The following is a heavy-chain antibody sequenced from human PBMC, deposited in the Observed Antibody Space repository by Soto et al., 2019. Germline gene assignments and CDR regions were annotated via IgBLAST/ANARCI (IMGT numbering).Heavy chain of an antibody. J-gene: IGHJ6*03. CDR2: MNPNSGNT. Sequence: ASVKVSCKASGYTFTSYAMHWVRQATGQGLEWMGWMNPNSGNTGYAQKFQGRVTMTRNTSISTAYMELSSLRSEDTAVYYCARGTLFGVVIILDYYYYMDVWGKGTTVTVSS. CDR3: ARGTLFGVVIILDYYYYMDV. D-gene: IGHD3-3*01. CDR1: GYTFTSYA. V-gene: IGHV1-8*02.